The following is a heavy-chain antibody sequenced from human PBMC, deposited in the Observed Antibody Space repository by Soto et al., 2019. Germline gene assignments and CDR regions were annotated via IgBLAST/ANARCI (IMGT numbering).Heavy chain of an antibody. CDR3: ARRLTEDDYYGMDV. CDR1: GYTFYSHS. D-gene: IGHD7-27*01. CDR2: ISSDNGNT. Sequence: QAQLVQYGAEVKKPGASVKVSCKASGYTFYSHSISWVRQAPGQGLEWMGRISSDNGNTRYAQKFRGRVTMTTDTSTSTVYMELRNLRSDDTAVYSCARRLTEDDYYGMDVWGQGTTVNVS. V-gene: IGHV1-18*01. J-gene: IGHJ6*02.